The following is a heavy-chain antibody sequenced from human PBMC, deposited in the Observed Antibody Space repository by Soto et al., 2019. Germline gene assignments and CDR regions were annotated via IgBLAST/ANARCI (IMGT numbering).Heavy chain of an antibody. CDR2: IYYSGST. CDR3: ARVGGFGATTIDY. Sequence: QVHLQESGPGLVKPSQTLSLTCTVSGGSISSGDYYWSWIRQPPGKGLEWIGYIYYSGSTYFNPALNRLVTISVDTSKNQFSLQLSSVTAADTAVYYCARVGGFGATTIDYWGQGTLVTVSS. V-gene: IGHV4-30-4*01. D-gene: IGHD3-10*01. CDR1: GGSISSGDYY. J-gene: IGHJ4*02.